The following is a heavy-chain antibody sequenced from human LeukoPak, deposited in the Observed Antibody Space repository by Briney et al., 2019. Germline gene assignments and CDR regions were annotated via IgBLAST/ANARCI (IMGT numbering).Heavy chain of an antibody. D-gene: IGHD3-22*01. CDR2: IYYSGNT. J-gene: IGHJ6*02. V-gene: IGHV4-39*01. Sequence: SETLSLTCTVPGGSISSSSYYWGWISQPPGKGLEWIGSIYYSGNTYYNPSLRSRVTISVDTSKNQFSLKLSSVTAADTAVYYCASSFDNIGFLDLRYYDGRDVWGQGTTVTVSS. CDR3: ASSFDNIGFLDLRYYDGRDV. CDR1: GGSISSSSYY.